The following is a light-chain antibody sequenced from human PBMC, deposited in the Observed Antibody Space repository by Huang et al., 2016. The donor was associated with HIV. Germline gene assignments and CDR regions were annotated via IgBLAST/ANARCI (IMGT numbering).Light chain of an antibody. CDR1: QSVSNGY. Sequence: EIVLTQSPGTLSLSPGERATLSCRASQSVSNGYLAWYQKRPGQAHRLLIFGVSTRATGIPDRFSGSGSGTDFTLTISRLEPEDFAVYYCQQYDSSPGTFGQGTKVEIK. J-gene: IGKJ1*01. CDR3: QQYDSSPGT. V-gene: IGKV3-20*01. CDR2: GVS.